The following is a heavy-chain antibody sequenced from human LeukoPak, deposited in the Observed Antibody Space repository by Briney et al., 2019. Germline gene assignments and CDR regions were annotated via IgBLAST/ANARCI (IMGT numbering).Heavy chain of an antibody. V-gene: IGHV4-4*02. J-gene: IGHJ4*02. CDR1: GGSISSSNW. CDR2: IYHSGST. Sequence: PSETLSLTCAVSGGSISSSNWWSWVRQPPGKGLEWIGEIYHSGSTNYNPSLKNRVTISVDTSKNQFSLKLSAVTAADTAVFYCARESPPADYWGQGTLVTVSS. CDR3: ARESPPADY.